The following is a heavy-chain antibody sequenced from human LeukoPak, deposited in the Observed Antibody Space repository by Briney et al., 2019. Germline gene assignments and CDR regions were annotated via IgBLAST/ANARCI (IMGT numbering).Heavy chain of an antibody. J-gene: IGHJ5*02. CDR1: GGSISSGGYY. D-gene: IGHD3-10*01. Sequence: SETLSLTCTVSGGSISSGGYYWSWIRQHPGKGLEWIGYIHHSGSTYYNPSLKSRLIVSLDTSKNQFSLKLNSVTAADTAVYYCANYGSGSYRFDPWGQGTLVTVSS. CDR3: ANYGSGSYRFDP. CDR2: IHHSGST. V-gene: IGHV4-31*03.